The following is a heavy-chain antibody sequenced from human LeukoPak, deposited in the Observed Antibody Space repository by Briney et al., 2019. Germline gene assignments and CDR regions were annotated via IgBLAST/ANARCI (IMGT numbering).Heavy chain of an antibody. J-gene: IGHJ4*02. Sequence: ASVKVSCKASGYTFTGYYIHGVRQAPGQGLEWLGWINPNNGGTKFAQKFQGRVTMTRDTSISTAYMELSGLGSDDTAVYYCGSWDYGSGSYSPYYWGQGTLVTVSS. CDR1: GYTFTGYY. CDR2: INPNNGGT. D-gene: IGHD3-10*01. V-gene: IGHV1-2*02. CDR3: GSWDYGSGSYSPYY.